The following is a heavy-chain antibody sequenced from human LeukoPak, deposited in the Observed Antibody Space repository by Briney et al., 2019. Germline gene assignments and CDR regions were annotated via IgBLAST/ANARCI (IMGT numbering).Heavy chain of an antibody. CDR3: VRGSPNSGSQYGY. V-gene: IGHV3-33*01. Sequence: GRSLRLSCAASGFTFSSYGMHWVRQAPGKGLDWVAAIWHDGSKTYYADSVKGRFTISRDNSKNTLYLQMNSLRAEDTAVFYCVRGSPNSGSQYGYWGQGTLVTVSS. D-gene: IGHD1-26*01. CDR2: IWHDGSKT. J-gene: IGHJ4*02. CDR1: GFTFSSYG.